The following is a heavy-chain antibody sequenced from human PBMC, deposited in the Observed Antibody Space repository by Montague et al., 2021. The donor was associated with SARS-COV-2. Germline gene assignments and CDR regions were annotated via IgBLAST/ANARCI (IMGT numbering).Heavy chain of an antibody. CDR2: ISTSSSYI. V-gene: IGHV3-21*01. Sequence: SLRLSCAASQFTFSRYGVNWVRQAPGKGLEWVSSISTSSSYIYYADLVKGRFTISRDNAKNSLYLQMNSLRAEDTAVYYCARDLGGSYVRGMDVWGQGTTVTVSS. CDR1: QFTFSRYG. D-gene: IGHD1-26*01. J-gene: IGHJ6*02. CDR3: ARDLGGSYVRGMDV.